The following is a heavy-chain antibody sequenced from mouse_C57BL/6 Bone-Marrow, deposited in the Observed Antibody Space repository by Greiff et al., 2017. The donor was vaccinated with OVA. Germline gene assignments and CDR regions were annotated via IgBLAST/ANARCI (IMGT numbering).Heavy chain of an antibody. CDR2: IYPRSGTT. J-gene: IGHJ4*01. V-gene: IGHV1-81*01. D-gene: IGHD3-2*01. CDR1: GYTFTSYG. Sequence: QVQLQQSGAELARPGASVKLSCKASGYTFTSYGISWVKQRTGQGLEWIGEIYPRSGTTYYNEKFKGKATLTADKSSSTAYMELRSLTSADSAVYFCARAILTAHYAMDYWGQGTSVTVSS. CDR3: ARAILTAHYAMDY.